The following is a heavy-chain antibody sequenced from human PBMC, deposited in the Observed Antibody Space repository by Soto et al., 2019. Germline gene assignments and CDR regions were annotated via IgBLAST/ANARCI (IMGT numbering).Heavy chain of an antibody. Sequence: PSETLSLTCTVSVGSISSYYWSWIRQPPGKGLEWIGYIYYSGSTNYNPSLKSRVTISVDTSKNQFSLKLSSVTAADTAVYYCARDSRVVVAAYSLLGMDVWGQGTTVTVS. D-gene: IGHD2-15*01. J-gene: IGHJ6*02. CDR2: IYYSGST. CDR1: VGSISSYY. V-gene: IGHV4-59*01. CDR3: ARDSRVVVAAYSLLGMDV.